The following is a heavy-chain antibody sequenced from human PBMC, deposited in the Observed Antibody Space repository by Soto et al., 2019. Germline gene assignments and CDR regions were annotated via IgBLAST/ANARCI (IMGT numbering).Heavy chain of an antibody. CDR3: ARIGTVLTPDDS. V-gene: IGHV3-48*03. J-gene: IGHJ4*02. CDR2: ISSGGSTI. D-gene: IGHD2-21*02. Sequence: LRLSCVGSGFTFSTYEMQWVRQAPGKGLEWVSYISSGGSTIFYGESVKGRFTVSRDNDRSSLYLQMNSLRVEDSGVYYCARIGTVLTPDDSWGQGTLVTVSS. CDR1: GFTFSTYE.